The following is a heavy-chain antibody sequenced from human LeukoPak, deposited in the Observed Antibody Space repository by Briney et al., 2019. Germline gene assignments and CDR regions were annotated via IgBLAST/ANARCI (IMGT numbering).Heavy chain of an antibody. CDR2: IYSGGST. D-gene: IGHD3-22*01. Sequence: GGSLRLSCAASGFTVSSNYMSWVRQAPGKGLEWVSVIYSGGSTYYADSVKGRFTISRDNSKNTLYLQMNSLRAEDTAVYYCAGTYYYDSSGYLAFDYWGQGTLVTVSS. V-gene: IGHV3-53*01. CDR3: AGTYYYDSSGYLAFDY. J-gene: IGHJ4*02. CDR1: GFTVSSNY.